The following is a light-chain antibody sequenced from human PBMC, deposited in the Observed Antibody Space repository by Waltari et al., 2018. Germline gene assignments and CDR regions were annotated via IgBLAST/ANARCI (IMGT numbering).Light chain of an antibody. Sequence: EIVLTQSPGSLSLSPGEGATLSCRASQRVSSRYLAWYQQKPGQAPRLLIYGASSRATGIPERFSGSGSGTDFTLTITRLEPEDFAVYYCQQFGSSPWTFGQGTKMEIK. V-gene: IGKV3-20*01. CDR1: QRVSSRY. J-gene: IGKJ1*01. CDR3: QQFGSSPWT. CDR2: GAS.